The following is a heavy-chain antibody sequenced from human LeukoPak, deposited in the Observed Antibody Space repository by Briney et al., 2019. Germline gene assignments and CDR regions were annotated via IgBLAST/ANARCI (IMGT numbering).Heavy chain of an antibody. Sequence: GGSLRLSCAASGFTFSSYGMSWVRQAPGKGLEWVSAISGSGGSTYYADSVKGRFTISRDNAKNSLYLQMNSLRAEDTAVYYCASHLDYDILTGWPYYYYYMDVWGKGTTVTISS. V-gene: IGHV3-23*01. CDR1: GFTFSSYG. CDR2: ISGSGGST. J-gene: IGHJ6*03. D-gene: IGHD3-9*01. CDR3: ASHLDYDILTGWPYYYYYMDV.